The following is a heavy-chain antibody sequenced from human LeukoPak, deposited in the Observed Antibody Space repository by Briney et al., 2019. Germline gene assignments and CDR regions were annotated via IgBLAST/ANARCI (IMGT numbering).Heavy chain of an antibody. CDR1: GGSISSYY. CDR2: IYYIGST. V-gene: IGHV4-59*01. CDR3: ARTTEGGYTYGYFYYYYMDV. Sequence: SETLSLTCTVSGGSISSYYWSWIRQPPGKGLEWIGYIYYIGSTNYNPSLKSRVTISVDTSKHPSSLQLTSVTAADTAVYYCARTTEGGYTYGYFYYYYMDVWGKGTTVTISS. D-gene: IGHD5-18*01. J-gene: IGHJ6*03.